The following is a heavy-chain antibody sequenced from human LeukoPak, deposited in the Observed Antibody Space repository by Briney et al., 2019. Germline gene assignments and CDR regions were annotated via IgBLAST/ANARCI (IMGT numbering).Heavy chain of an antibody. CDR3: ARGGRDQWLGRYYGMDV. V-gene: IGHV3-21*01. CDR1: GFPFSSYS. Sequence: GGSLRLSCAASGFPFSSYSMNWVRQAPGKGLEWVSSISGSSSFIYYADSLKGRFTISRDNARDSLYLQMNSLSAEDTAVYYCARGGRDQWLGRYYGMDVWGQGTTVTVSS. CDR2: ISGSSSFI. J-gene: IGHJ6*02. D-gene: IGHD6-19*01.